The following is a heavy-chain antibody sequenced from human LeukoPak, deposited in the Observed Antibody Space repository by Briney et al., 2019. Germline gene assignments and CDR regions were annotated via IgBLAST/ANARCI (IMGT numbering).Heavy chain of an antibody. V-gene: IGHV4-4*02. Sequence: PSETLSLTCAVSGGSITSNNWWSWVRQPPGRGLEWIGEIYHSGSTNYSPSLKSRVTISVDKSKNHFSLKLSSVTAADTGVYYCARVGTMVRGNHNWFDPWGQGTLVTVSS. J-gene: IGHJ5*02. D-gene: IGHD3-10*01. CDR2: IYHSGST. CDR3: ARVGTMVRGNHNWFDP. CDR1: GGSITSNNW.